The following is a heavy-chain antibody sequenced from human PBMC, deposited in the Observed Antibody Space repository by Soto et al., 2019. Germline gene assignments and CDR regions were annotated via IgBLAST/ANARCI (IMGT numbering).Heavy chain of an antibody. CDR2: ISGSDART. D-gene: IGHD1-1*01. CDR1: GFTFSSAA. J-gene: IGHJ5*02. CDR3: AKSLNINWKNWFDP. Sequence: GGSLRLSCAASGFTFSSAAMNWVRQAPGKGLEWVSIISGSDARTYYADSVKGRFAISRDNSKNTLYLDMNSLRAEDTAVYYCAKSLNINWKNWFDPWGQGTLVTV. V-gene: IGHV3-23*01.